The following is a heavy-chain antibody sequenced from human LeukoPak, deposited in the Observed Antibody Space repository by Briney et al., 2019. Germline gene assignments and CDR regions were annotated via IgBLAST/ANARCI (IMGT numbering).Heavy chain of an antibody. V-gene: IGHV1-2*04. Sequence: ASVNVSCKASGYTFTGYCMHWVRQAPGQGLEWMGWINPNSGGTNYAQKFQGWVTMTRDTSISTAYMELSRLRSDDTAVYYCARSSRGGDGYNPWGQGTLVTVSS. CDR2: INPNSGGT. CDR3: ARSSRGGDGYNP. J-gene: IGHJ5*02. D-gene: IGHD5-24*01. CDR1: GYTFTGYC.